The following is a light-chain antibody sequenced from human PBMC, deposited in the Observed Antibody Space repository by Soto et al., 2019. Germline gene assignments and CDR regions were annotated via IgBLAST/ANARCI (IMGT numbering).Light chain of an antibody. V-gene: IGKV3-11*01. CDR2: ATS. J-gene: IGKJ4*01. CDR1: QSVSSS. Sequence: EIVLTQSPATLSLSPGERVTLSCRASQSVSSSLAWYQHKPGQAPRLLIYATSHRATDIPTRFSGSGSETDFTLTISSLEPEDFAVYYCQQRSDWPPSLTFGGGTKVEIK. CDR3: QQRSDWPPSLT.